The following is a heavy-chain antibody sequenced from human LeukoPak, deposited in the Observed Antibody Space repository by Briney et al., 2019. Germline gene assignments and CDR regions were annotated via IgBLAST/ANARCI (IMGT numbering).Heavy chain of an antibody. J-gene: IGHJ5*02. Sequence: PSETLSLTCTVSGGSISSYYWSWIRQPAGKGLEWIGRIYTSGSTNYNPSLKSRVTMSVDTSKNQFSLKLSSVTAADTAVYYCARGFYCSGGGCYDWFDPWGLGTLVTVSS. CDR3: ARGFYCSGGGCYDWFDP. D-gene: IGHD2-15*01. CDR1: GGSISSYY. CDR2: IYTSGST. V-gene: IGHV4-4*07.